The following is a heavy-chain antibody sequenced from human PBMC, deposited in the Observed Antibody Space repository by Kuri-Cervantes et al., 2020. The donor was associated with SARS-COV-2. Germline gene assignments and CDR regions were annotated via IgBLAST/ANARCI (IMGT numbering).Heavy chain of an antibody. J-gene: IGHJ5*02. D-gene: IGHD2-8*01. Sequence: GESLKISCAASGFTFSLYNMNWVRQVPWKGLEWISYISRTSGTIYYADSVKGRFTISRDNAENALYLQMNSLRVEDTAVYYCARENVDVIMVPTASGIDPWGQGTLVTVSS. CDR2: ISRTSGTI. CDR1: GFTFSLYN. V-gene: IGHV3-48*01. CDR3: ARENVDVIMVPTASGIDP.